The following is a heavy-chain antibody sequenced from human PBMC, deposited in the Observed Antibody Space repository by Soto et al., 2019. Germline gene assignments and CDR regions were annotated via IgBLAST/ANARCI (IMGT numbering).Heavy chain of an antibody. CDR3: VRDRYYGSGSLFEN. Sequence: GSLRLSCAASGFVFSDHDMHWVRQVPGKGLEWVSEIGVAGDTYYPDSVKGRFTISRENARKTLYLQMTSLRVGDTATYYCVRDRYYGSGSLFENWGQGTPVTVSS. J-gene: IGHJ4*02. CDR1: GFVFSDHD. D-gene: IGHD3-10*01. CDR2: IGVAGDT. V-gene: IGHV3-13*01.